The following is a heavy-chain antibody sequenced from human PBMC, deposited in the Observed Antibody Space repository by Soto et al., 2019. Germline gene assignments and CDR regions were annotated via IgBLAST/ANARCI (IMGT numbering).Heavy chain of an antibody. D-gene: IGHD3-22*01. CDR2: IYYSGST. CDR1: GGSISSYY. CDR3: ARVARLFYMDV. Sequence: SETLSLTCTVSGGSISSYYWSWIRQPPGKGLEWIGYIYYSGSTNYNPSLKSRVTISVDTSKNQFSLKLSSVTAADTAVFYCARVARLFYMDVWGKGTTVTVAS. J-gene: IGHJ6*03. V-gene: IGHV4-59*01.